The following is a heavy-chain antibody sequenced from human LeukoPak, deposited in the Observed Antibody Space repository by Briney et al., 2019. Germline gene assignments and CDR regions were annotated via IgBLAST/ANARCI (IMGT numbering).Heavy chain of an antibody. V-gene: IGHV3-74*01. CDR1: GFTFSSYW. Sequence: GGSLRLSCAASGFTFSSYWMHWVRQAPGKGLVWVSRINSDGSNTNYADSVKGRFTISRDNAKNTLYLQMNSLRAEDTAVYYCARRIVTYYYDSSGSLDAFDIWGQGTMVTVSS. CDR2: INSDGSNT. D-gene: IGHD3-22*01. J-gene: IGHJ3*02. CDR3: ARRIVTYYYDSSGSLDAFDI.